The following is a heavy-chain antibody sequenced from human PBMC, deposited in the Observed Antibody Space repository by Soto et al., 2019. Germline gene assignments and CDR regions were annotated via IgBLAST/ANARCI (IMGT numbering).Heavy chain of an antibody. CDR2: IYYSGRT. CDR1: GGSISSGGYY. D-gene: IGHD6-13*01. CDR3: ARGGHYSSWYEGYYHYGMDG. J-gene: IGHJ6*02. V-gene: IGHV4-31*03. Sequence: SETLSLTCTVSGGSISSGGYYWSWIRQHPGKGLEWIGNIYYSGRTYYNPSLKSRVTILVNTSKNQFSLKLSSMTAADTAVYYCARGGHYSSWYEGYYHYGMDGWGQGTTVTVSS.